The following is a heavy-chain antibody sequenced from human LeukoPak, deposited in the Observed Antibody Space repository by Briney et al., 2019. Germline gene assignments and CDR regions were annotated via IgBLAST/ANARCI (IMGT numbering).Heavy chain of an antibody. V-gene: IGHV3-53*01. D-gene: IGHD3-10*01. CDR3: ARGFDAGDYYYYYMDV. CDR1: GFTVSSNY. Sequence: PGGSLRLSCAASGFTVSSNYMSWVRQAPWKGLEWVSVIYSGGSTYYADSVKGRFTISRDNSKNTLYLQMNSLRAEDTAVYYCARGFDAGDYYYYYMDVWGKGTTVTVSS. J-gene: IGHJ6*03. CDR2: IYSGGST.